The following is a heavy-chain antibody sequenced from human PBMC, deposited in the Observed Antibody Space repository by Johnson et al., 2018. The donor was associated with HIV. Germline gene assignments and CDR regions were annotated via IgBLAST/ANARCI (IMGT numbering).Heavy chain of an antibody. CDR3: VRVRGHSGYDIDDDAFDI. D-gene: IGHD5-12*01. V-gene: IGHV3-30*04. CDR2: ISYDGTYK. J-gene: IGHJ3*02. Sequence: QVQLVESGGGMVQPGRSLRLSCAASGFTFTTYALHWVRRAPGKGLECVAVISYDGTYKYYADSVKVRFTISRDNSGNTLYLEMNSLRAEDTAVYYCVRVRGHSGYDIDDDAFDIWGLGTMVTVSS. CDR1: GFTFTTYA.